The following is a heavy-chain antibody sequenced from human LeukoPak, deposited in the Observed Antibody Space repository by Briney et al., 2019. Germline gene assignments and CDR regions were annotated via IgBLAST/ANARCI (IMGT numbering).Heavy chain of an antibody. Sequence: GASVKVSCKASGYTFTSYGISWVRQAPGQGLEWMGWISAYNGNTNYAQKLQGRVTMTTDTSTSTAYMELRSLRSDDTAVYYCTSSRITMVRGVIEVWFDPWGQGTPVTVSS. CDR3: TSSRITMVRGVIEVWFDP. D-gene: IGHD3-10*01. J-gene: IGHJ5*02. CDR2: ISAYNGNT. CDR1: GYTFTSYG. V-gene: IGHV1-18*01.